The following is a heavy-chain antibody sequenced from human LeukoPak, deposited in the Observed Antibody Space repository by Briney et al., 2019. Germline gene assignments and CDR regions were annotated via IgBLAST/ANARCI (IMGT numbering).Heavy chain of an antibody. V-gene: IGHV4-59*01. Sequence: SETLSLTCTVSGGSISSYYWSWIRQPPGKGLEWIGYIFFSGTTNNNPSLKSPVTISVDTSKNQFSLKLSSVTAADTAVYYCARGGDYYGSGRPFDYWGQGTLVTVSS. D-gene: IGHD3-10*01. CDR3: ARGGDYYGSGRPFDY. CDR1: GGSISSYY. J-gene: IGHJ4*02. CDR2: IFFSGTT.